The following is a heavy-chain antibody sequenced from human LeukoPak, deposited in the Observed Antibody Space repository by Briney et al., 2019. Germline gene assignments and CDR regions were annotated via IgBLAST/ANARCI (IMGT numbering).Heavy chain of an antibody. CDR1: GFTFSNYA. V-gene: IGHV3-30-3*01. D-gene: IGHD3-10*01. Sequence: GGSLRLSCAATGFTFSNYATHWGRQAPGKGLEWVAFISDDGSRQHYADSVKGAFTISTDNSKNTLNLQMNSLRAEDTAVYYCVKDRTGTYTLGYWGQGTLVTVSS. CDR3: VKDRTGTYTLGY. J-gene: IGHJ4*02. CDR2: ISDDGSRQ.